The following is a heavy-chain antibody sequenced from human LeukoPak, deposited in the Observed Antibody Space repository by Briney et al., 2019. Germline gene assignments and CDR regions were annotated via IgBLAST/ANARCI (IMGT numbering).Heavy chain of an antibody. V-gene: IGHV3-23*01. CDR3: ARDREGGYCSGGSCSFDY. Sequence: GGSLRLSCAASRVTFSKYAMSWVRQPPGKGLDWVSGIRGSGGYTYYADSVKGRFTISSDNSKNTLYLQMNSLRAEDTAVYYCARDREGGYCSGGSCSFDYWGQGTLVTVSS. CDR2: IRGSGGYT. D-gene: IGHD2-15*01. CDR1: RVTFSKYA. J-gene: IGHJ4*02.